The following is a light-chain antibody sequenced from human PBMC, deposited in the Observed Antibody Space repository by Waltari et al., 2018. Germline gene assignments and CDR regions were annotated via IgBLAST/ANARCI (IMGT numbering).Light chain of an antibody. CDR1: QSVSSGS. CDR3: QKYVDLPLT. V-gene: IGKV3-20*01. CDR2: GAS. Sequence: EIVWTQSPVTLSLSTGERATYSCWVTQSVSSGSFAWYQQKPGQAHRLLIHGASSSATGVPDMFSRSAYGTDFTLTLNRLEAQDFAVYYCQKYVDLPLTLGQGTRLEIK. J-gene: IGKJ5*01.